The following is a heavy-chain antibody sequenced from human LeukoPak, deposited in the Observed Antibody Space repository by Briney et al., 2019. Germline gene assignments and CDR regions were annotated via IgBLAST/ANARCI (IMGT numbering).Heavy chain of an antibody. CDR3: AKAAKFYYGSETYYYFDH. V-gene: IGHV4-61*02. D-gene: IGHD3-10*01. Sequence: SQTLSLTCTVSGASISSGEYYWSWIRQPAGKGLEWIGRIYTSGSTNYNPSLKSRVTISVDTSKSQFSLSLSSVTSADTAVYYCAKAAKFYYGSETYYYFDHWGQGILVTVSS. J-gene: IGHJ4*02. CDR2: IYTSGST. CDR1: GASISSGEYY.